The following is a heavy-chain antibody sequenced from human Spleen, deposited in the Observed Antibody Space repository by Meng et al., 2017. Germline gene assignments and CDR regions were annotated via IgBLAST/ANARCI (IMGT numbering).Heavy chain of an antibody. V-gene: IGHV4-4*02. Sequence: QLQLQESDSGLVKPSQTLSLTCAVSGGSISSTNWWSWVRQPPGKGLEWIGEIHHSGSTNHNPSLKSRVTISVDKSKNQLSLKLSSVTAADTAVYYCARDSSSGYGLYFDYWGLGTLVTVSS. CDR3: ARDSSSGYGLYFDY. J-gene: IGHJ4*02. CDR1: GGSISSTNW. CDR2: IHHSGST. D-gene: IGHD3-22*01.